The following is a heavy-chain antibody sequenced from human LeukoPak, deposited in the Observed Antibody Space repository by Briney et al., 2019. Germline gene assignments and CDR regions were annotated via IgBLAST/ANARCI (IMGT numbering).Heavy chain of an antibody. CDR2: IQYDGGNK. CDR1: GFTFSSYG. J-gene: IGHJ4*02. V-gene: IGHV3-30*02. CDR3: ARTSGSYAH. D-gene: IGHD1-26*01. Sequence: GGSLRLSCAASGFTFSSYGMHWVRQAPGKGLKWVAFIQYDGGNKYYIDSVKGRFTISRDNSKNSLYLQMNSLRAEDTAVYYCARTSGSYAHWGQGTLVTVSS.